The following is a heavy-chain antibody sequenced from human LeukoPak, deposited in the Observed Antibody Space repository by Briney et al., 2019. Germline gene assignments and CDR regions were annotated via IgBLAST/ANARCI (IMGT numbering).Heavy chain of an antibody. J-gene: IGHJ4*02. CDR1: GFTFRNYA. D-gene: IGHD6-13*01. Sequence: PGGSLRLSCAASGFTFRNYAMHWVRQAPGSGLEWVAVTSSDGSNEYYADSVRGRFSISRDNSKNTVYLQMNSLRAEDTALYYCVRPYTSSWYLFDYWGQGTLVTVSS. V-gene: IGHV3-30*04. CDR3: VRPYTSSWYLFDY. CDR2: TSSDGSNE.